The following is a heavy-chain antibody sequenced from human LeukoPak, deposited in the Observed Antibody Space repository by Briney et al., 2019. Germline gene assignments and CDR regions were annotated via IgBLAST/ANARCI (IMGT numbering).Heavy chain of an antibody. CDR1: GDSVSSNSAA. V-gene: IGHV6-1*01. Sequence: SQTLSLTCAISGDSVSSNSAAWNWIRQSPSRGLEWLGRTYYRSKWYNDYAVSVKSRITINPDTSKNQFSLQLNSVTPEDTAVYYCARDRVILGEWLVLYSPREYYFDYWGQGTLVTVSS. CDR2: TYYRSKWYN. CDR3: ARDRVILGEWLVLYSPREYYFDY. J-gene: IGHJ4*02. D-gene: IGHD6-19*01.